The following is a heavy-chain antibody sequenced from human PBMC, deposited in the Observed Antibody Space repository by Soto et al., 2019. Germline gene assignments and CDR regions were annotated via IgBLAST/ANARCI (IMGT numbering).Heavy chain of an antibody. CDR2: INPNSGNI. CDR3: ARGRASGSYYLLDY. J-gene: IGHJ4*02. Sequence: ASVKVSCKASGHTFSSYDINWVRQATGHGLEWMGWINPNSGNICYAQKFQGRVTMTRDTAIRTAYMEVSRLRSDDTAVYYCARGRASGSYYLLDYWGQGTLVTVSS. CDR1: GHTFSSYD. D-gene: IGHD3-10*01. V-gene: IGHV1-8*01.